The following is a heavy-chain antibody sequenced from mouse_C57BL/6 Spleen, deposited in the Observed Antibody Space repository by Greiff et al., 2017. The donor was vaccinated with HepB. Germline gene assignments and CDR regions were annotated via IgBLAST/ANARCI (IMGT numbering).Heavy chain of an antibody. CDR2: IHPNSGST. V-gene: IGHV1-64*01. J-gene: IGHJ3*01. Sequence: QVQLQQPGAELVKPGASVKLSCKASGYTFTSYWMHWVKQRPGQGLEWIGMIHPNSGSTNYNEKFKSKATLTVDKSSSTAYMQLSSLTSEDSAVYYCARSDYGSSYGWSAYWGQGTLVTVSA. D-gene: IGHD1-1*01. CDR3: ARSDYGSSYGWSAY. CDR1: GYTFTSYW.